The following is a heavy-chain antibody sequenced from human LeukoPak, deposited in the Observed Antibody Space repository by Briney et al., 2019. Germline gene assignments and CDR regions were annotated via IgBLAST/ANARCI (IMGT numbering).Heavy chain of an antibody. V-gene: IGHV4-30-2*01. CDR1: GGSISSGDYY. CDR3: ARAGGIETYCGGDCYSGNWFDP. D-gene: IGHD2-21*02. CDR2: IYHSGST. Sequence: SQTLSLTCTVSGGSISSGDYYWSWIRQPPGKGLEWIGYIYHSGSTYYNPSLKSRVTISVDRSKNQFSLKLSSVTAADTAVYYCARAGGIETYCGGDCYSGNWFDPWGQGTLVTVSS. J-gene: IGHJ5*02.